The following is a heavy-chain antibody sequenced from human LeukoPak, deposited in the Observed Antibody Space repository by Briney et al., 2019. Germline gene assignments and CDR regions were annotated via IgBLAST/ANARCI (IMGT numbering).Heavy chain of an antibody. CDR2: INHSGST. Sequence: TSETLSLTCAVYGGSFSGYYWSWIRQPPGKGLEWIGEINHSGSTNYNPSLKSRVTISVDTSKNQLSLKLSSVTAADTVVYYCASVMSTGQGADVFDIWGQGTMVTVPS. D-gene: IGHD3-9*01. V-gene: IGHV4-34*01. CDR1: GGSFSGYY. CDR3: ASVMSTGQGADVFDI. J-gene: IGHJ3*02.